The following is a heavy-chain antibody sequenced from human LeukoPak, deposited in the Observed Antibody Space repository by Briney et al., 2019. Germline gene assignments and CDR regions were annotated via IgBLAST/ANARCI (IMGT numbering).Heavy chain of an antibody. J-gene: IGHJ3*02. CDR1: GYTFTSYY. CDR3: ARDGVRWELSSAFDI. CDR2: INPSGGST. V-gene: IGHV1-46*01. Sequence: ASVKVSCKASGYTFTSYYMHWVRQAPGQGLEWMGIINPSGGSTSYAQKFQGRVTMTRDTSTSTAYMELRSPRSDDTAVYYCARDGVRWELSSAFDIWGQGTMVTVSS. D-gene: IGHD4-23*01.